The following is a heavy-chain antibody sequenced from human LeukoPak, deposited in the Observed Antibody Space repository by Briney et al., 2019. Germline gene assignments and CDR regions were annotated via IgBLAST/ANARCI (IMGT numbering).Heavy chain of an antibody. Sequence: GGSLRLSCAASRFTFSSYAMSWVRQAPEKGLEWVSAISGSGGSTYYADSVKGRFTISRDNSKNTLYLQMNSLSAEDTALYYCATSNKAAGDYWGQGTLVTVSS. CDR1: RFTFSSYA. J-gene: IGHJ4*02. D-gene: IGHD6-13*01. V-gene: IGHV3-23*01. CDR3: ATSNKAAGDY. CDR2: ISGSGGST.